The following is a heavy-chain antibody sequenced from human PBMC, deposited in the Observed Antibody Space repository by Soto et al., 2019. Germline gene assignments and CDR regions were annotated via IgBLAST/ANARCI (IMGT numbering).Heavy chain of an antibody. CDR2: IIPIFGTA. J-gene: IGHJ6*02. V-gene: IGHV1-69*13. Sequence: SVKVSCKASGGTFSSYTISWVRQAPGQGLEWMGGIIPIFGTANYAQKFQGRVTITADESTSTAYMELSSLRSEDTAVYYCARPDDYSNYGTKAYYYYYGMDVWGQGTTVTVSS. D-gene: IGHD4-4*01. CDR1: GGTFSSYT. CDR3: ARPDDYSNYGTKAYYYYYGMDV.